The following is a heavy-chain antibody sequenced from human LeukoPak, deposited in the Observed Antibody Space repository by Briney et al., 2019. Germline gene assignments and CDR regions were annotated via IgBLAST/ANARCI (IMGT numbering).Heavy chain of an antibody. Sequence: ASVKVSCKASGYTFTGYYMHWVRQAPGQGLWWMGWINPNSGGTNYAQKFQGRVTMTRDTSISTAYMELSRLRSDDTAVYYCARGVDTALVPYYYYYMDVWGKGTTVTISS. CDR2: INPNSGGT. V-gene: IGHV1-2*02. J-gene: IGHJ6*03. CDR3: ARGVDTALVPYYYYYMDV. CDR1: GYTFTGYY. D-gene: IGHD5-18*01.